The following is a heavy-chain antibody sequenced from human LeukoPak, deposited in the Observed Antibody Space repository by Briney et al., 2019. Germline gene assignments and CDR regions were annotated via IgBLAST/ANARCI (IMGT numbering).Heavy chain of an antibody. J-gene: IGHJ6*03. V-gene: IGHV1-69*13. CDR2: IIPIFGTA. CDR1: GYTFTSYY. CDR3: ARLPLGYCSSTTCYHYYYMDV. Sequence: SVKVSCKASGYTFTSYYMHWVRQAPGQGLEWMGGIIPIFGTANYAQKFQGRVTITADESTSTAYMELSSLRSEDTAVYYCARLPLGYCSSTTCYHYYYMDVWGKGTTVTVSS. D-gene: IGHD2-2*01.